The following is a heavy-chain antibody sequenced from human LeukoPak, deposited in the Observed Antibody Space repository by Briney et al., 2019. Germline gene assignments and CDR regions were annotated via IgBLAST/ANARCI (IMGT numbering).Heavy chain of an antibody. D-gene: IGHD6-13*01. V-gene: IGHV3-11*01. CDR2: ISSGGSTI. CDR3: ARDPAPYASSWYGGLNY. CDR1: GFTFSDYY. Sequence: GGSLRLSCAASGFTFSDYYMSWIRQAPGKGLEWVSYISSGGSTIYYADSVKGRFTISRDNAKNSLYLQMDSLRAEDTAVYYCARDPAPYASSWYGGLNYWGQGTLVTVSS. J-gene: IGHJ4*02.